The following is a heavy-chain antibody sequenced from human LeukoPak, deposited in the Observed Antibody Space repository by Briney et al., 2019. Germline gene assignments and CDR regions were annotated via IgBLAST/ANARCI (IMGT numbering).Heavy chain of an antibody. CDR1: GYTFTSYG. J-gene: IGHJ6*03. CDR2: MNPNSGNT. Sequence: VASVKVSCKASGYTFTSYGISWVRQAPGQGLEWMGWMNPNSGNTGYAQKFQGRVTITRNTSISTAYMELSSLRSEDTAVYYCARGIAAANYYYYMDVWGKGTTVTVSS. D-gene: IGHD6-13*01. V-gene: IGHV1-8*03. CDR3: ARGIAAANYYYYMDV.